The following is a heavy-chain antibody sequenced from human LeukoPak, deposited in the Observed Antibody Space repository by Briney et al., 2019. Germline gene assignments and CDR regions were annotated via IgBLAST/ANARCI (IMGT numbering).Heavy chain of an antibody. Sequence: GGSLRLSCAASGFTFSTYAVNWVRQAPGKGLEWVAVISYDGSNKYYADSVKGRFTISRDNSKNTLYLQMNSLRAEDTAVYYCAKDLTAVAGPRRWGQGTLVTVSS. CDR1: GFTFSTYA. J-gene: IGHJ4*02. D-gene: IGHD6-19*01. CDR2: ISYDGSNK. V-gene: IGHV3-30*18. CDR3: AKDLTAVAGPRR.